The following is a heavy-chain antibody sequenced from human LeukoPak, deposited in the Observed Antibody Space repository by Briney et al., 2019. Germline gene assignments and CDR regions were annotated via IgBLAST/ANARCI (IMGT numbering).Heavy chain of an antibody. CDR2: IKGDGSRK. D-gene: IGHD3-22*01. CDR3: VRDANYHGRSNYYDVLDM. V-gene: IGHV3-7*01. CDR1: GFTFRSYW. Sequence: AGGSLRLSCAASGFTFRSYWMIWVRQAPGKGLEWVANIKGDGSRKYYLDSVEGRFTISRDNAKNSLYLQMSSLRADDTAVYYCVRDANYHGRSNYYDVLDMWGQGTMVTVSS. J-gene: IGHJ3*02.